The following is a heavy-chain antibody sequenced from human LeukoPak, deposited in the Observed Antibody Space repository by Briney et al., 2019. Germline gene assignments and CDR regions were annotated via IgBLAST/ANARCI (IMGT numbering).Heavy chain of an antibody. CDR3: ASEPSYTWNYWYFDL. D-gene: IGHD1-20*01. J-gene: IGHJ2*01. CDR2: IYDSGST. V-gene: IGHV4-39*01. Sequence: PSQTLSLTCTVAGGSISISSSDCGWIRHPPGKGLEWIVSIYDSGSTYYNPSLNSRVSISVDTSKNLFSLKLRSVTAPDTAVYYCASEPSYTWNYWYFDLWGRGTLVTVSS. CDR1: GGSISISSSD.